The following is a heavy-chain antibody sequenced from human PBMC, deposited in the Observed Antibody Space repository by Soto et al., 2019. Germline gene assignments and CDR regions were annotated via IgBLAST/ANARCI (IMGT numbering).Heavy chain of an antibody. J-gene: IGHJ6*02. CDR2: IIPIFGTA. D-gene: IGHD1-7*01. Sequence: ASVKVSCKASGGTFSSYAISWVRQAPGQGLEWMGGIIPIFGTANYAQKFQGRVTITADKSTSTAYMELSSLRSEDTAVYYCARPDMELRSLGPASTTNQNYYPHYRMAVWGQGTKVTVSS. CDR1: GGTFSSYA. CDR3: ARPDMELRSLGPASTTNQNYYPHYRMAV. V-gene: IGHV1-69*06.